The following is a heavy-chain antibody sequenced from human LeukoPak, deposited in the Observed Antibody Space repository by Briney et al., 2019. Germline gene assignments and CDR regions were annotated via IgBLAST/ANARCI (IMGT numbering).Heavy chain of an antibody. CDR3: ARVSSSMGGAADY. Sequence: GGSLRLSCAASGFTFSSYWMSWVRQAPGKGLEWVANIKQGGSDKYYVDSVKGRFTISRDNAKNSVYLGMNSLRAEDTAVYYCARVSSSMGGAADYWGQGTLVTVSS. D-gene: IGHD6-6*01. CDR1: GFTFSSYW. J-gene: IGHJ4*02. CDR2: IKQGGSDK. V-gene: IGHV3-7*01.